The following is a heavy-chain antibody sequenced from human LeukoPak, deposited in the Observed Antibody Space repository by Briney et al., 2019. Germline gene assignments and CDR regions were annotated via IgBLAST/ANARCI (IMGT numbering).Heavy chain of an antibody. CDR3: ARSMTVDF. V-gene: IGHV3-7*03. CDR2: IKHDGNER. D-gene: IGHD4/OR15-4a*01. J-gene: IGHJ4*02. Sequence: GGSPRLSCATSGFTFSTYWMTWVRQAPGKGLEWVASIKHDGNERYYVDSVKDRFTISRDNAKNSLYLQMNSLRAEDTAVYYCARSMTVDFWGQGTLVTVSS. CDR1: GFTFSTYW.